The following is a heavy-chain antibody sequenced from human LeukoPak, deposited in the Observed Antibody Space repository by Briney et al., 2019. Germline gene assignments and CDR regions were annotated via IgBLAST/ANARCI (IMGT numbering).Heavy chain of an antibody. D-gene: IGHD5-18*01. CDR2: ISAYNGNT. V-gene: IGHV1-18*01. Sequence: ASVKVSCKASGYTFTSYGISWVRQAPGQGLEWMGWISAYNGNTNYAQKFQGRVTMTRDTSISTVYMELSRLRSDDTAVYYCARDPHVRQLWFKWFDPWGQGTLVTVSS. CDR3: ARDPHVRQLWFKWFDP. J-gene: IGHJ5*02. CDR1: GYTFTSYG.